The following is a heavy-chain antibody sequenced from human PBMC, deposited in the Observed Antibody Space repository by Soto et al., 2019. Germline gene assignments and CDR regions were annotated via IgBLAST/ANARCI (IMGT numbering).Heavy chain of an antibody. J-gene: IGHJ4*02. Sequence: PGGSLRLSCAASGFTFSSYAMHWVRQAPGKGLEWVAVISYDGSNKYYADSVKGRFTISRDNSKNTLYLQMNSLRAEDTAVYYCARGALYSSSSVCDYWGQGTPVTVSS. CDR2: ISYDGSNK. CDR3: ARGALYSSSSVCDY. CDR1: GFTFSSYA. D-gene: IGHD6-6*01. V-gene: IGHV3-30-3*01.